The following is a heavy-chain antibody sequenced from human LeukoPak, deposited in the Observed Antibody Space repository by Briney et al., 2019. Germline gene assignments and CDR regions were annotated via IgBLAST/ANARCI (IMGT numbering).Heavy chain of an antibody. D-gene: IGHD3-16*02. V-gene: IGHV3-73*01. Sequence: GGSLRLSCAASGFTFSDSAMHWVRQASGKGLEWVGRIRSKANSYATAYAASVKGRFTISRDDSKNTAYLQMNSLKTEDTAVYYCTSLTFGGVIVTGLADYWGQGTLVTVSS. CDR3: TSLTFGGVIVTGLADY. CDR1: GFTFSDSA. J-gene: IGHJ4*02. CDR2: IRSKANSYAT.